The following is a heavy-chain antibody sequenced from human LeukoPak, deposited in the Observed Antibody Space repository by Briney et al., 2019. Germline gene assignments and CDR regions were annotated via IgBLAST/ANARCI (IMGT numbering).Heavy chain of an antibody. Sequence: SETLSLTCTVSGGSISSYYWSWIRQPPGKGLEWIGYIYYSGSTNYNPSLKSRVTISVDTSKNQFSLKLSSVTAADTAVYYCARVCLPPIRNWFDPWGQGTLVTVSS. CDR1: GGSISSYY. J-gene: IGHJ5*02. V-gene: IGHV4-59*12. CDR2: IYYSGST. CDR3: ARVCLPPIRNWFDP. D-gene: IGHD3-3*01.